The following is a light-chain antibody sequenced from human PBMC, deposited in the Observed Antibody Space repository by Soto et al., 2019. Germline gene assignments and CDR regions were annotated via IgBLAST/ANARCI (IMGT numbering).Light chain of an antibody. CDR3: CSYVIGSTLV. CDR2: EVN. V-gene: IGLV2-23*02. Sequence: QSALTQPASVSGSPGQSITISCTGTSSDVGTYNLVSWYQQHPGKAPKLIIFEVNKRPSGVSSRFSGSKSGNTASLTLSGLQADDEADYYCCSYVIGSTLVFGGGTKVTVL. J-gene: IGLJ2*01. CDR1: SSDVGTYNL.